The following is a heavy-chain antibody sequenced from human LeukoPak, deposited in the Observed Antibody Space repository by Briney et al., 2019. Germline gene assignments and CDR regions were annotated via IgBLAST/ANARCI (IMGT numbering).Heavy chain of an antibody. CDR2: INSDGSST. CDR3: ARDEPAMIVPKSAFDI. D-gene: IGHD3-22*01. CDR1: GFTFSSYW. Sequence: QTGGSLRLSCAASGFTFSSYWMHWVRQAPGKGLVWVSRINSDGSSTSYADSVKGRFTISRDNAKNSLYLQMNSLRAEDTAVYYCARDEPAMIVPKSAFDIWGQGTMVTVSS. J-gene: IGHJ3*02. V-gene: IGHV3-74*01.